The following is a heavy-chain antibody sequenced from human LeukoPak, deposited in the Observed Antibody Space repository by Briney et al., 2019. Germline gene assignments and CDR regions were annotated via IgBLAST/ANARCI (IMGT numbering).Heavy chain of an antibody. V-gene: IGHV3-7*01. D-gene: IGHD2-21*01. CDR1: GFTFSSYW. Sequence: GGSLRLSCAASGFTFSSYWMSWVRQAPGKGLEWVANIKQDGSEKYHVDSVKGRFTISRDNAKNSLYLQMNSLRAEDTAVYYCAREEVTHIVVVIATYFDYWGQGTLVTVSS. CDR3: AREEVTHIVVVIATYFDY. CDR2: IKQDGSEK. J-gene: IGHJ4*02.